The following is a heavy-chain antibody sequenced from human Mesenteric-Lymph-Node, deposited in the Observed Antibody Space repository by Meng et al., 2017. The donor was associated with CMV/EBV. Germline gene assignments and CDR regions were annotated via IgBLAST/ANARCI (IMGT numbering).Heavy chain of an antibody. CDR2: MNPNNGNT. Sequence: ASVKVSCKASGYSFTSYDINWVRQATGQGLEWMGWMNPNNGNTGYAQKFQGRVTMTRNTSISTAYMDLSRLRSEDTAVYYCARGDIPVNNYYYYGMDVWGQGTTVTVSS. D-gene: IGHD5-24*01. CDR3: ARGDIPVNNYYYYGMDV. V-gene: IGHV1-8*01. CDR1: GYSFTSYD. J-gene: IGHJ6*02.